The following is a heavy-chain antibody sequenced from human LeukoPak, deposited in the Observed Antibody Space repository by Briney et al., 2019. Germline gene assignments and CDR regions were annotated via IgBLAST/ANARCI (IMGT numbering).Heavy chain of an antibody. CDR1: GYTFTSFG. J-gene: IGHJ4*02. CDR2: IGAYNGDT. CDR3: TRDHCRGDNCPSFDY. D-gene: IGHD2-15*01. Sequence: ASVTVSCKPSGYTFTSFGISWVRQAPGQGLEWMGWIGAYNGDTNYAQKFQGRVTMTTDTSTSTAYIDLRSLRSDDTAVYYCTRDHCRGDNCPSFDYWGQGTLVTVSS. V-gene: IGHV1-18*04.